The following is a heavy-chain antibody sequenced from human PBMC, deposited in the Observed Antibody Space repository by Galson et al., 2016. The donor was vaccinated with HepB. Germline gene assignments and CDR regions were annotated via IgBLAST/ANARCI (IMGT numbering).Heavy chain of an antibody. CDR1: GFTFISYG. D-gene: IGHD4-23*01. CDR3: AKDPTVVTPEYYFDY. Sequence: SLRLSCAASGFTFISYGMHWVRQTPGKGLEWVAFISYNGSNTYYGDSAEGRFTISRDNSKNTVYLQLNSLRPDDTAVYFCAKDPTVVTPEYYFDYWGQGTLVAVSS. V-gene: IGHV3-30*18. J-gene: IGHJ4*02. CDR2: ISYNGSNT.